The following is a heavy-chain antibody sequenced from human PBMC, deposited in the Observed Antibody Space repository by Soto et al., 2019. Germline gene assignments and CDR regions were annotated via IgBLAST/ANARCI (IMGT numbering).Heavy chain of an antibody. V-gene: IGHV3-23*01. D-gene: IGHD3-22*01. J-gene: IGHJ3*02. CDR2: ISGSGGST. CDR3: AKDRDDRIVYYPIDAFDI. CDR1: GFTFSSYA. Sequence: GSLRLSCAASGFTFSSYAMSWVRQAPGKGLEWVSAISGSGGSTYYADSVKGRFTISRDNSKNTLYLQMNSLRAEDTAVYYCAKDRDDRIVYYPIDAFDIWGQGTMVTVSS.